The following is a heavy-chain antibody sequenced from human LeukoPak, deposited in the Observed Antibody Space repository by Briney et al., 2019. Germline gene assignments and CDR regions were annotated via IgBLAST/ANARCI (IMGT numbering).Heavy chain of an antibody. CDR1: GYSISSGYY. CDR3: ARVIENSSWYFFDY. CDR2: IYYSGST. D-gene: IGHD6-13*01. J-gene: IGHJ4*02. Sequence: SETLSLTCTVSGYSISSGYYWGWIRPPPGKGLEWIGFIYYSGSTNYNPSLKSRVTISVDTSKNQFSLKLSSVTAADTAVYYCARVIENSSWYFFDYWGQGTLVTVSS. V-gene: IGHV4-61*01.